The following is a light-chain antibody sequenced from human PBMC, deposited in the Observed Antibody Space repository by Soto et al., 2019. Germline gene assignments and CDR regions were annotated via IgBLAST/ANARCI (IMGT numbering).Light chain of an antibody. CDR2: DAS. J-gene: IGKJ3*01. CDR1: QTIDRA. CDR3: QQSHSLPFT. V-gene: IGKV1-39*01. Sequence: DVQMTQSPPSLSASVGDRVTITCRASQTIDRALNWYQQKPGKAPNLLIYDASNLQSGVPSRFSGSGAGTDFTLTISSLHPDDFATYSCQQSHSLPFTFGPGTKVDIK.